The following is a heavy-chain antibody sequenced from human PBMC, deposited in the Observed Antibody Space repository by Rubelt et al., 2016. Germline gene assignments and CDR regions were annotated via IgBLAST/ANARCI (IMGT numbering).Heavy chain of an antibody. Sequence: QLQLQESGPGLVKPSETLSLTCAVYGGSLRGYYWSWIRQPPGKGLEWIGEINHSGRTNYNPSLKSRVTISVDTSKDQFSLELNSVIAADTAVYYCRITIIRGVIPFAYWGQGTLVTVSS. V-gene: IGHV4-34*01. CDR1: GGSLRGYY. CDR3: RITIIRGVIPFAY. D-gene: IGHD3-10*01. J-gene: IGHJ4*02. CDR2: INHSGRT.